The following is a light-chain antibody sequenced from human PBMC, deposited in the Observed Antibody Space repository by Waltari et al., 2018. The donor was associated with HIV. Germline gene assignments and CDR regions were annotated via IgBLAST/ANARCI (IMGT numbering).Light chain of an antibody. V-gene: IGLV2-23*01. CDR1: SSDVGNYNL. J-gene: IGLJ3*02. Sequence: QSALTQPASVSGSPGQSITISCTGSSSDVGNYNLVSWYQQHPGKAPKLMIYEGINRPSGVSNRFSGSKSGSTASRTSAGLQAEDEADYYCCSYAGSSNWVFGGGTKLTVL. CDR2: EGI. CDR3: CSYAGSSNWV.